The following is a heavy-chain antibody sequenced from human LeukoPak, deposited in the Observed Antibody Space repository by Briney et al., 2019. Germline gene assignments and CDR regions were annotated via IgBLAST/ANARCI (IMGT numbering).Heavy chain of an antibody. J-gene: IGHJ4*02. Sequence: PGGSLRLSCAASGFAFSSYSMNWVRQAPGKGLEWASYISGSGSMIHYADSVRGRFTISRDNAKKSLYLQMNSLRAEDTAVYYCASLRGYNFGPFDYWGQGALVTVSS. CDR2: ISGSGSMI. V-gene: IGHV3-48*04. CDR1: GFAFSSYS. D-gene: IGHD5-18*01. CDR3: ASLRGYNFGPFDY.